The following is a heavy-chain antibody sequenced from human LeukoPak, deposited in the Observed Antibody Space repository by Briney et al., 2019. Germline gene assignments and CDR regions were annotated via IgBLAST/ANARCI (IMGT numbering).Heavy chain of an antibody. V-gene: IGHV4-59*08. J-gene: IGHJ5*02. CDR3: ARHPGIAAAKRFDP. CDR1: GVSISSYY. Sequence: SETLSLTCTVSGVSISSYYWSWIRQPPGKGLEWIGYIYYTGSTKYNPSLKSRLTISVDTSKNQLSLKLNSVTAADTAVYYCARHPGIAAAKRFDPWGQGILVTVSS. D-gene: IGHD6-13*01. CDR2: IYYTGST.